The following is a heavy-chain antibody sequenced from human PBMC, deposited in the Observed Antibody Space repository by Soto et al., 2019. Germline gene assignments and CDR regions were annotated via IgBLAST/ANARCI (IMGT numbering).Heavy chain of an antibody. D-gene: IGHD2-8*01. J-gene: IGHJ6*03. CDR3: TRDDVHFNGDRYYGVPMDV. Sequence: VVYLKLSCERSGFSVSTKYRGSGSQSPGKWLELVSLIQSGGTTYYAGSVKGRFTISRDYSENTLFLQMNSLRVEDTAVYYCTRDDVHFNGDRYYGVPMDVWGKGT. CDR2: IQSGGTT. CDR1: GFSVSTKY. V-gene: IGHV3-66*01.